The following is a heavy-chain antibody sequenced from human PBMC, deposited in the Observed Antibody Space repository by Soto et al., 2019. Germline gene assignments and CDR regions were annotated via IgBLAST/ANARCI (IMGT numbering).Heavy chain of an antibody. D-gene: IGHD3-10*01. Sequence: EASVKVSCKASGYTFTSYAMHWVRQAPGQRLEWMGWINAGNGNTKYSQKFQGRVTITRDTSASTAYMELSSLRSEDTAVYYCARTLPITMVRGVPPYYYYGMDVWGQGTTVTVSS. CDR1: GYTFTSYA. V-gene: IGHV1-3*01. J-gene: IGHJ6*02. CDR3: ARTLPITMVRGVPPYYYYGMDV. CDR2: INAGNGNT.